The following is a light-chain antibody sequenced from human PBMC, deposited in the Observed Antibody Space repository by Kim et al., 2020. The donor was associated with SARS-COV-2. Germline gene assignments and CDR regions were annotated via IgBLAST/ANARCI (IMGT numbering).Light chain of an antibody. CDR3: QTWDSITVV. V-gene: IGLV3-1*01. CDR1: KLGNKY. CDR2: QDT. J-gene: IGLJ2*01. Sequence: SESPGQTASITCSGDKLGNKYACWYQQKPGQSPVLVIYQDTKRPSGIPERFSGSNSGKTATLTISGTQAMDEAEYYCQTWDSITVVFGGGTKLTVL.